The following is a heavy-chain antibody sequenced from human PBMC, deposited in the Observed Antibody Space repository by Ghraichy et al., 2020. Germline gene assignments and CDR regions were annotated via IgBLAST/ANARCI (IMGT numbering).Heavy chain of an antibody. V-gene: IGHV1-2*02. CDR2: INPNSGGT. Sequence: ASVKVSCKASGYTFTGYYMHWVRQAPGQGLEWMGWINPNSGGTNYAQKFQGRVTMTRDTSISTAYMELSRLRSDDTAVYYCARRSGYSYGYAFDYWGQGTLVTVSS. CDR1: GYTFTGYY. CDR3: ARRSGYSYGYAFDY. J-gene: IGHJ4*02. D-gene: IGHD5-18*01.